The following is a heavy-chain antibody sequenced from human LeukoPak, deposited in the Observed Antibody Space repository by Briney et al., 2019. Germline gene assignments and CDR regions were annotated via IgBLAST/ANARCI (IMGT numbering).Heavy chain of an antibody. Sequence: GGSLRLSCAASGLTFSSYSTNWVRPVPEEWLEWVSSTISRSSYIYYADLGKGRLTTSRDNAKNSLYLKMNTLRAEDTSGYCGASPVIVTKRNYYYGMDVWGKGTTVTVSS. CDR2: TISRSSYI. V-gene: IGHV3-21*01. CDR1: GLTFSSYS. CDR3: ASPVIVTKRNYYYGMDV. D-gene: IGHD2-15*01. J-gene: IGHJ6*04.